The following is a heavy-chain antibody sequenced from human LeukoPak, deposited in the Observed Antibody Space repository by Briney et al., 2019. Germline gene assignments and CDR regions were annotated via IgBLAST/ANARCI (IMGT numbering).Heavy chain of an antibody. CDR3: ARDKRGDGYNYPSFDY. V-gene: IGHV3-53*01. CDR2: IHSGGDT. Sequence: GGSLRPSCAASGFTVSSNYMTWVRQAPGKGLEWVSVIHSGGDTYYADSVKGRFTISRDNSKNTLYLQMNSLRAEDTAVYYCARDKRGDGYNYPSFDYWGQGTLVTVSS. CDR1: GFTVSSNY. D-gene: IGHD5-24*01. J-gene: IGHJ4*02.